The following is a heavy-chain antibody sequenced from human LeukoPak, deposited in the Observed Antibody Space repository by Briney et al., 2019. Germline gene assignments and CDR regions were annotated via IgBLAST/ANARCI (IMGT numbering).Heavy chain of an antibody. CDR1: GYTFTGYY. CDR2: INPNSGGT. Sequence: GSVKVSCQASGYTFTGYYMHWVRQAPGQGLEWMGWINPNSGGTNYAQKFQGRVTMTRDTSISTAYMELSRLRSDDTAVYYCARVGLGELLALYYFDYWGQGTLVTVSS. D-gene: IGHD3-16*01. J-gene: IGHJ4*02. CDR3: ARVGLGELLALYYFDY. V-gene: IGHV1-2*02.